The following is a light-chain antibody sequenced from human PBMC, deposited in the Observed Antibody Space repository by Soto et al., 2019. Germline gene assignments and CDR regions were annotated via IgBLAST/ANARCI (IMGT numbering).Light chain of an antibody. CDR1: SSNVGGNP. CDR2: TNT. Sequence: QSVLTQPPSASGTPGQRVTISCSGSSSNVGGNPVNWYQHVLTTAPKLLIYTNTQRPSGVPDRFSGSKSGTSASLAISGLQSEDEADYYCASWDDSLNGPVFGTGTKLTVL. CDR3: ASWDDSLNGPV. V-gene: IGLV1-44*01. J-gene: IGLJ1*01.